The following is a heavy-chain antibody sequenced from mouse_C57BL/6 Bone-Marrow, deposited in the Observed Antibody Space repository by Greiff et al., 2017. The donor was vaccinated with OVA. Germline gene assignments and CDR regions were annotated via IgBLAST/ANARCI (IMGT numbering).Heavy chain of an antibody. CDR2: IDPENGDT. CDR3: TTYTLITTVVALDY. J-gene: IGHJ2*01. CDR1: GFNIQDDY. D-gene: IGHD1-1*01. Sequence: EVQLHQSGAELVRPGASVKLSCTASGFNIQDDYMHWVKQRPEQGLAWIGWIDPENGDTEYASKFPGPATITADPSSNTAYLQLSSLTSEDTAVYYCTTYTLITTVVALDYWGQGTTLTVSS. V-gene: IGHV14-4*01.